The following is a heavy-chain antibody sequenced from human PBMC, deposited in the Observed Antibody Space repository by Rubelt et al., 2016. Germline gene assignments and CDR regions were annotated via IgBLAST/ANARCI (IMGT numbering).Heavy chain of an antibody. J-gene: IGHJ4*02. CDR1: GYTFTRYG. D-gene: IGHD6-13*01. V-gene: IGHV1-18*01. CDR2: ISAYNGNT. Sequence: QVQLVPSGAEVKKPGASVKVSCKASGYTFTRYGISWVRQAPGQGLEWMGWISAYNGNTNYAQKRQGSDTMTTDTSTSTAYMGLRSLGYDDTAEYYCARDEPYSSSWYDYWGQGTLVTVSS. CDR3: ARDEPYSSSWYDY.